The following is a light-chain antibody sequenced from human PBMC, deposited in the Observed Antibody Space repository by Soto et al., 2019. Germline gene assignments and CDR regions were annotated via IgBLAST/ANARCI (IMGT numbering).Light chain of an antibody. J-gene: IGKJ5*01. V-gene: IGKV1-33*01. Sequence: DNQMNLSPSSLSASVGDRVTITCQASQNINNYLNWYQQKPGRAPKLLIYDASNLEAGVPSRFRGSGSGTDFTFTISRLQPEDIATYYCQQYENLPTFGQGRRLEIK. CDR3: QQYENLPT. CDR2: DAS. CDR1: QNINNY.